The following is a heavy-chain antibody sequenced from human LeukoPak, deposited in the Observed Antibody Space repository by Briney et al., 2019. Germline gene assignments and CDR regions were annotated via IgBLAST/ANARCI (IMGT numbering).Heavy chain of an antibody. CDR3: AREVAVRGVFDY. D-gene: IGHD3-10*01. CDR1: GGSISSYY. J-gene: IGHJ4*01. Sequence: SETLSLTCTVSGGSISSYYWSWIRQPPGKGLEWIGYIFHTGTTNYSPSLRRRVSISADTSKNQFSLELYSVTAADTARYFCAREVAVRGVFDYWGHGTLVTVSS. CDR2: IFHTGTT. V-gene: IGHV4-59*08.